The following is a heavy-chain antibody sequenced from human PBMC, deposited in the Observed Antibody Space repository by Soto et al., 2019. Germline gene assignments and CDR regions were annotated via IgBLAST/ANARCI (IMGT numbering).Heavy chain of an antibody. J-gene: IGHJ4*02. CDR3: ARQVPLYYDSSGYNDAGGY. Sequence: QLQLQESGPGLVKPSETLSLTCTVSGGSISSSSYYWGWIRQPPGKGLEWIGSIYYSGSTYYNPSLKSRVTISVDTSKNQFSLKLSSVTAADTAVYYCARQVPLYYDSSGYNDAGGYWGQGTLVTVSS. D-gene: IGHD3-22*01. CDR1: GGSISSSSYY. V-gene: IGHV4-39*01. CDR2: IYYSGST.